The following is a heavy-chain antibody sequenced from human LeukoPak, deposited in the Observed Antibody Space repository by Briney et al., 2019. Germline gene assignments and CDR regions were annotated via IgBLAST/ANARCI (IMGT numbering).Heavy chain of an antibody. CDR2: IYYSGST. D-gene: IGHD3-3*01. J-gene: IGHJ5*02. Sequence: NTSETLSLTCTVSGGSISSSSYYWGWIRQPPGKGLEWIGSIYYSGSTYYNPSLKSRVTISVDTSKNQFSLKLSSVTAADTAVYYCARARYDFWSGSAGWFDPWGQGTLVTVSS. CDR3: ARARYDFWSGSAGWFDP. CDR1: GGSISSSSYY. V-gene: IGHV4-39*07.